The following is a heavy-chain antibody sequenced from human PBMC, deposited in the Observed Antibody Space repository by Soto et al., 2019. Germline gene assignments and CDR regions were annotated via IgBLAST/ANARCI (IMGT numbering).Heavy chain of an antibody. V-gene: IGHV3-7*03. Sequence: GGSLRLSCAASGFTFSSYWMSWVRQAPGKGLEWVANIKQDGSEKYCVDSVKGRFTISRDNAKNSLYLQMNSLGAEDTAVYYCARTYYDFWSGYQPFDYWGQGTLVTVSS. D-gene: IGHD3-3*01. CDR3: ARTYYDFWSGYQPFDY. J-gene: IGHJ4*02. CDR2: IKQDGSEK. CDR1: GFTFSSYW.